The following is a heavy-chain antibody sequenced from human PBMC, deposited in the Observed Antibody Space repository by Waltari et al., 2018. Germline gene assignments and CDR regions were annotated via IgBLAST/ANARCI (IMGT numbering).Heavy chain of an antibody. V-gene: IGHV3-74*01. CDR2: INTDGSST. CDR3: ARDLTVTTGNDAFDI. J-gene: IGHJ3*02. CDR1: GFTFSSYW. Sequence: EVQLVESGGGLVQPGGSLRLSCAASGFTFSSYWMHWVRQAPGKGLGWVSRINTDGSSTSYADSVKGRFTISRDNAKNTLYLQMNSLRAEDTAVYYCARDLTVTTGNDAFDIWGQGTMVTVSS. D-gene: IGHD4-4*01.